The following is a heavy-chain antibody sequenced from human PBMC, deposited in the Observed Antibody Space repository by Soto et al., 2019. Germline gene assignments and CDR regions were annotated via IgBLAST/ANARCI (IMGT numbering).Heavy chain of an antibody. Sequence: QTLSLICPIPVDSLSSNSAASHRIRQSHSRGLEWLGRTYYRSKWYNDYAVSVKSRITINPDTSKNQFSLQLNSVTPEDTAVYYCARDRLGNHYYYYMDVWGKGTTVTVSS. D-gene: IGHD7-27*01. J-gene: IGHJ6*03. CDR2: TYYRSKWYN. V-gene: IGHV6-1*01. CDR3: ARDRLGNHYYYYMDV. CDR1: VDSLSSNSAA.